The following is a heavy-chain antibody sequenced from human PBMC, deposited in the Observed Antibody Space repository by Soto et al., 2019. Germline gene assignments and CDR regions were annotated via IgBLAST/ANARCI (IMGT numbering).Heavy chain of an antibody. V-gene: IGHV1-8*01. D-gene: IGHD2-21*01. Sequence: GASVKVSCKASGYTFTSYDINWVRQATGQGLEWMGWMNPNSGNTGYAQKFQGRVTMTRNTSISTAYMELSSLRSEDTAVYYCARSGGSSVVIAIHYYYYYYMDVWGKGTTVTVSS. J-gene: IGHJ6*03. CDR3: ARSGGSSVVIAIHYYYYYYMDV. CDR1: GYTFTSYD. CDR2: MNPNSGNT.